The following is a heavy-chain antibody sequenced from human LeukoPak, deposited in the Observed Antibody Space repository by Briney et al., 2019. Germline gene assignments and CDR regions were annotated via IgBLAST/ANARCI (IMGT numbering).Heavy chain of an antibody. Sequence: ASVKVSCKASGHTFTGYYMHWVRQAPGQGLEWMGWINPNSGGTNYAQSFQGRVTMTRDTSISTAYMELSTLRSDDTAVYYCARKQYPYYSDSRGPFDSWGQGTLVTVSS. D-gene: IGHD3-22*01. CDR1: GHTFTGYY. J-gene: IGHJ5*01. V-gene: IGHV1-2*02. CDR2: INPNSGGT. CDR3: ARKQYPYYSDSRGPFDS.